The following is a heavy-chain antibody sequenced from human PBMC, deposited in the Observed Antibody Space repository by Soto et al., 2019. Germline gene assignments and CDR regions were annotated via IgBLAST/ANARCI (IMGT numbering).Heavy chain of an antibody. J-gene: IGHJ4*02. CDR3: ARVAE. V-gene: IGHV3-21*01. Sequence: SKRHWSGAAAGKVGCVSMKWVRQVPGKGREWVSSISSASSETWYADSVKGRFIISRDNAQNSLFLQMNTLRPEESALYYCARVAEWGPGTQVTVS. CDR2: ISSASSET. CDR1: AGKVGCVS.